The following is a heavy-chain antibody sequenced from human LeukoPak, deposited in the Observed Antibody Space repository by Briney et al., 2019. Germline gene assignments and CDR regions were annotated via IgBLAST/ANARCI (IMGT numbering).Heavy chain of an antibody. V-gene: IGHV3-23*01. CDR3: AKRGVVVRVILVGFYKEAYYFDS. CDR1: GITLSNYG. Sequence: PGGSLRLFCAVSGITLSNYGMSWVRQSPGKGLERVADISGGAGGTTYADSVMGRFTISRDNNKNTLFLQMNSLRAEDTAVYFCAKRGVVVRVILVGFYKEAYYFDSWGQGALVTVSS. J-gene: IGHJ4*02. D-gene: IGHD3-10*01. CDR2: ISGGAGGT.